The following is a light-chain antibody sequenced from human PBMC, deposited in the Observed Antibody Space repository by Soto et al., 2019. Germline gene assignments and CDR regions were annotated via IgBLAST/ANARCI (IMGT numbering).Light chain of an antibody. CDR2: YNN. V-gene: IGLV2-11*01. Sequence: QSALAQPRSVSGSPGQSVTISCTGTSSDVGGYNYVSWYQHLPRMAPKLLIYYNNQRPSGVPDRFSGSRSGTSASLAIVGLRSEDEAVYYCAAWDASLSACVFGNGTKVTVL. J-gene: IGLJ1*01. CDR1: SSDVGGYNY. CDR3: AAWDASLSACV.